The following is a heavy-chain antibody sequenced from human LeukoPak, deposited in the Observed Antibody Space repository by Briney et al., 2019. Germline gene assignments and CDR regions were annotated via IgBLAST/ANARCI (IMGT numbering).Heavy chain of an antibody. D-gene: IGHD2-8*02. Sequence: GGSLRLSCEASGFSFSDAWMTWVRQAPGKGLEWVGRIKRNEVGGATDYAAPVQGRFTISRDDSKNTLYLQMESLRAEDTAVYYCATRSQFETLVMYYMDVWGNGTAVTVSS. CDR3: ATRSQFETLVMYYMDV. V-gene: IGHV3-15*01. CDR1: GFSFSDAW. CDR2: IKRNEVGGAT. J-gene: IGHJ6*03.